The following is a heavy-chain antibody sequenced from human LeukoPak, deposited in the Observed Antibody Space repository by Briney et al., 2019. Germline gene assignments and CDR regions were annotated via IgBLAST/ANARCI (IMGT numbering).Heavy chain of an antibody. V-gene: IGHV4-59*12. CDR1: GGSISNYY. D-gene: IGHD2-2*01. CDR3: AGYCSSTSCYYLVYYYYGMDV. Sequence: KASETLSLTCTVSGGSISNYYWSWIRQPPGKGLEWIAYVTYSGSTNYNPSLKSRVTISVDKSKNQFSLKLSSVTAADTAVYYCAGYCSSTSCYYLVYYYYGMDVWGQGTTVTVSS. CDR2: VTYSGST. J-gene: IGHJ6*02.